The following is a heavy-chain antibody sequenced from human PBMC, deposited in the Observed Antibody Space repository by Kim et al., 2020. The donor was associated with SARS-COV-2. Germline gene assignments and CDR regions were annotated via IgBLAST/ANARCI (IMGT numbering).Heavy chain of an antibody. V-gene: IGHV1-24*01. J-gene: IGHJ4*02. CDR3: ATHLPTYYYDSSGYTAYYFDY. Sequence: ASVKVSCKVSGYTLTELSMHWVRQAPGKGLEWMGGFDPEDGETIYAQKFQGRVTMTEDTSTDTAYMELSSLRSEDTAVYYCATHLPTYYYDSSGYTAYYFDYWGQGTLVTVSS. D-gene: IGHD3-22*01. CDR1: GYTLTELS. CDR2: FDPEDGET.